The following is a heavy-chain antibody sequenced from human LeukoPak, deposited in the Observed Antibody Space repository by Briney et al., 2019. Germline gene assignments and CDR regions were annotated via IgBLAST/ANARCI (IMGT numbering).Heavy chain of an antibody. J-gene: IGHJ4*02. Sequence: GSLRLSCAASGFSFSNYNMNWVRPAPGKGLEWVSYISTSSSTIYYADSVKGRFTMSRDNAKNSLYLQMNSLTDEDTAVYYWARDGDDYVFDYWGQGTLVTVSS. CDR2: ISTSSSTI. CDR1: GFSFSNYN. V-gene: IGHV3-48*02. D-gene: IGHD4-17*01. CDR3: ARDGDDYVFDY.